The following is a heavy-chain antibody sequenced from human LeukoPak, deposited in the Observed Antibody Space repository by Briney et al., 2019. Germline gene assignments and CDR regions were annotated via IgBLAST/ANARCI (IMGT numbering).Heavy chain of an antibody. V-gene: IGHV3-15*01. D-gene: IGHD4-17*01. Sequence: GGSLRLSCAASGFTFSNAWMSWVRQAPGKGLEWVGRIKSKTDGGTTDYAAPVKGRFTISRDDSKNTLYLQMNSLETEDTAVYYCTTDHGDPRTGYYYGMDVWGQGTTVTVSS. CDR2: IKSKTDGGTT. CDR3: TTDHGDPRTGYYYGMDV. CDR1: GFTFSNAW. J-gene: IGHJ6*02.